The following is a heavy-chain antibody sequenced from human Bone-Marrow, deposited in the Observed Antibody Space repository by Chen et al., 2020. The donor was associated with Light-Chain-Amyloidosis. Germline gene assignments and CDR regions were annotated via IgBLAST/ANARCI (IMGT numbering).Heavy chain of an antibody. CDR3: ARMFGFCSGGSCYSAYFDY. CDR2: MSYSGST. V-gene: IGHV4-39*01. D-gene: IGHD2-15*01. Sequence: QLQLQESGPGLVRPSETLSLTCTVSGGSISINSYYWGWIRQPPGKGLEWIGSMSYSGSTYYSPSLKSRVTISVDTPNNQCALRLNSVTAADTALYYCARMFGFCSGGSCYSAYFDYWGQGALVTVSS. J-gene: IGHJ4*02. CDR1: GGSISINSYY.